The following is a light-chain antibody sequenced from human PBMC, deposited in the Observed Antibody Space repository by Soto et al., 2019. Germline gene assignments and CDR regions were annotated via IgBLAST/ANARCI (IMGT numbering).Light chain of an antibody. J-gene: IGKJ4*01. CDR3: QHLKTYPPS. CDR2: ASS. CDR1: QDIGTY. V-gene: IGKV1-9*01. Sequence: GARVSITCRASQDIGTYLAWYQQKPGQAPRLLIYASSTLETGVSSRFSGRESGTEFTLTVNSLQPEDFATYYCQHLKTYPPSFGGGTKVEVK.